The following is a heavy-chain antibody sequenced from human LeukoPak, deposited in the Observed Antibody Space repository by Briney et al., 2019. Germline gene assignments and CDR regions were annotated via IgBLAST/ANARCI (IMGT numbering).Heavy chain of an antibody. CDR1: GGSFSGYY. Sequence: SETLSFTCAVYGGSFSGYYWSWIRQPPGKGLEGIGEINHSGSTNYNPSLKSRVTISVDTSKNQFSLKLSSVTAADTAVYYCARTSIYYDSSGYRSWGQGTLVTVSS. CDR3: ARTSIYYDSSGYRS. V-gene: IGHV4-34*01. D-gene: IGHD3-22*01. CDR2: INHSGST. J-gene: IGHJ5*02.